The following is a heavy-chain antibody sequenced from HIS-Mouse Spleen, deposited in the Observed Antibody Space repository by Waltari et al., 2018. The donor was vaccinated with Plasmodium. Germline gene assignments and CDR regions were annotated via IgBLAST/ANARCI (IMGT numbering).Heavy chain of an antibody. CDR2: IKQDGSEK. Sequence: EVQLVESGGGLVQPGGSLSLPCAASGSTFRSYWMSWVRQAPGKGLEWVANIKQDGSEKYYVDSVKGRFTISRDNAKNSLYLQMNSLRAEDTAVYYCASSWYWYFDLWGRGTLVTVSS. J-gene: IGHJ2*01. CDR3: ASSWYWYFDL. CDR1: GSTFRSYW. V-gene: IGHV3-7*01. D-gene: IGHD6-13*01.